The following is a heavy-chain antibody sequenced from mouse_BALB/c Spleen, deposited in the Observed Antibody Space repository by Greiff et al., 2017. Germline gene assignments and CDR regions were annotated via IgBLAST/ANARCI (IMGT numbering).Heavy chain of an antibody. J-gene: IGHJ2*01. CDR2: ISNLAYSI. Sequence: DVMLVESGGGLVQPGGSRKLSCAASGFTFSDYGMAWVRQAPGKGPEWVAFISNLAYSIYYADTVTGRFTISRENAKNTLYLEMSSLRSEDTAMYYCARDGVYGSSLYFDYWGQGTTLTVSS. D-gene: IGHD1-1*01. CDR1: GFTFSDYG. V-gene: IGHV5-15*02. CDR3: ARDGVYGSSLYFDY.